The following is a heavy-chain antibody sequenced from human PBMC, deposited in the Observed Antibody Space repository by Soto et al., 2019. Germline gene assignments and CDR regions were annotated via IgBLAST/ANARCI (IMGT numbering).Heavy chain of an antibody. CDR1: GCTFSSYA. CDR2: IIPIFGTA. J-gene: IGHJ6*02. D-gene: IGHD2-15*01. CDR3: ARTRILGIPSTGDSSYYGMHV. Sequence: GASVKVSCKASGCTFSSYAISWVRQAPGQGLEWMGGIIPIFGTANYAQKFQGRVTITADESTSTAYMELSSLRSEDTAVYYCARTRILGIPSTGDSSYYGMHVWGQGTTVTVSS. V-gene: IGHV1-69*13.